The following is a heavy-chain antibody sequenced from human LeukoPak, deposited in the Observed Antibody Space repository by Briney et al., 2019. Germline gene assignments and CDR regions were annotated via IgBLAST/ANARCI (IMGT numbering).Heavy chain of an antibody. D-gene: IGHD5-24*01. V-gene: IGHV3-21*01. CDR3: ARGSGDGYNFNY. Sequence: GGSLRLSCAASGFTLSSYSMNWVSQAPGKGLEWVSSISSSSSYIYYADSVKGRFTISRDNAKNSLYLQMNSLRAEDAAVYYCARGSGDGYNFNYWGQGTLVTVSS. CDR2: ISSSSSYI. J-gene: IGHJ4*02. CDR1: GFTLSSYS.